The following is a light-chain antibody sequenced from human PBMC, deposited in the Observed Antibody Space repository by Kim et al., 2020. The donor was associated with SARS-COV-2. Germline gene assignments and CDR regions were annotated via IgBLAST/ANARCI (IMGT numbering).Light chain of an antibody. CDR1: QTIYNF. CDR3: QQNPRTPRT. Sequence: DVQMTQSPSSLSASVGDRVTITCRTSQTIYNFLNWYQQKPGKAPKLLIYTTSSLQSGVPSRVSGSGSGTDFTLTISSLQPVDVATYYCQQNPRTPRTLGGGTKVDIK. J-gene: IGKJ4*01. CDR2: TTS. V-gene: IGKV1-39*01.